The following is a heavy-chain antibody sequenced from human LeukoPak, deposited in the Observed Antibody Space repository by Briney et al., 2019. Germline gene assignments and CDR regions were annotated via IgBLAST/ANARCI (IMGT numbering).Heavy chain of an antibody. CDR1: GFSMGVYW. Sequence: SGGSLRLSCEASGFSMGVYWMSWVRQAPGKGLEWVGNIKQDGSERNYVDSVKGRFTISRDNAKKSLYLQMNSLRAEDTAVYYCARDWGAYYHFFDYWGQGTLVTVSS. D-gene: IGHD3-22*01. CDR3: ARDWGAYYHFFDY. V-gene: IGHV3-7*01. J-gene: IGHJ4*02. CDR2: IKQDGSER.